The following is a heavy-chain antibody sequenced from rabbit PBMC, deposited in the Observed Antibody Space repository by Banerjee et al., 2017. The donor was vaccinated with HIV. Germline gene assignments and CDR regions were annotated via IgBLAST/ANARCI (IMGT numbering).Heavy chain of an antibody. V-gene: IGHV1S40*01. D-gene: IGHD6-1*01. Sequence: QSLEESGGDLVKPGASLTLTCTASGFSFSSSYYMCWVRQAPGKGLEWIACIYAGSSGSTYYASWAKGRFTISKTSSTTVTLQMTSLTAADTATYFCARDDAGYAGYGYAAAFDPWGPGTLVTVS. CDR2: IYAGSSGST. J-gene: IGHJ2*01. CDR3: ARDDAGYAGYGYAAAFDP. CDR1: GFSFSSSYY.